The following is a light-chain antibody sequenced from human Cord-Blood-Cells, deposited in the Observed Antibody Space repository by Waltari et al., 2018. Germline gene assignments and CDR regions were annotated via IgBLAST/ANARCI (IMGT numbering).Light chain of an antibody. CDR1: QSISSW. CDR2: KAS. Sequence: DIQMTQSSSTLYASVGDRVTITCRASQSISSWLAWYQQKPGKAPTLLIYKASSLESGVPSRFSGSGSGTEFTLTISSLQPDDFATYYCQQYNSYPYSFGQGTKLEIK. J-gene: IGKJ2*03. V-gene: IGKV1-5*03. CDR3: QQYNSYPYS.